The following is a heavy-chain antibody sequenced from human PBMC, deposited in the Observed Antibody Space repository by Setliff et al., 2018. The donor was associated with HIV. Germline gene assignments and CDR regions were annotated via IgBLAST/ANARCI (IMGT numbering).Heavy chain of an antibody. Sequence: GESLKLSCAASGFTFVNHDIEWVRQAPGKGLEWVSHIGTAGDTYYLDSVKGRFTISREDARNSGYLQMNSLRDDDTAVYFCARTAYYRDSSGYYSVAFDMWGPGTMVTVSS. CDR1: GFTFVNHD. CDR3: ARTAYYRDSSGYYSVAFDM. J-gene: IGHJ3*02. CDR2: IGTAGDT. D-gene: IGHD3-22*01. V-gene: IGHV3-13*01.